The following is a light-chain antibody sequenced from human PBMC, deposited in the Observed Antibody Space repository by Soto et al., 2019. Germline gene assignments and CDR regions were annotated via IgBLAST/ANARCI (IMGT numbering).Light chain of an antibody. CDR3: QTWGTDIHVA. CDR2: LSSDGSH. Sequence: QSVLTQSPSASASLGASVNLTCTLSRGHSNYDIAWHQQQPEKGPRYLMRLSSDGSHTKGDGIPDRFSGSSSGAERFLTISGVQSEDEADYYCQTWGTDIHVAVGVGTKLTVL. CDR1: RGHSNYD. V-gene: IGLV4-69*01. J-gene: IGLJ2*01.